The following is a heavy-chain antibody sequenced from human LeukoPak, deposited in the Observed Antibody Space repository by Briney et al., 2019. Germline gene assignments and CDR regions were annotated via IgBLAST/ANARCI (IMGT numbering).Heavy chain of an antibody. Sequence: ASVKVSCKASGYTFTGYYMHWVRQAPGQGLEWMGWINPNSGGTNYAQKFQGRVTMTRDTSISTAYMELSRLRSDDTAVYYCARVGDGYNLLEFDYWGQGTLVTVSS. V-gene: IGHV1-2*02. CDR1: GYTFTGYY. J-gene: IGHJ4*02. CDR2: INPNSGGT. D-gene: IGHD5-24*01. CDR3: ARVGDGYNLLEFDY.